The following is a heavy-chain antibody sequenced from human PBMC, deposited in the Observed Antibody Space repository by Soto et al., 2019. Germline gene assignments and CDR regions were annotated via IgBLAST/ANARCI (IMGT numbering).Heavy chain of an antibody. Sequence: EVQLLESGGGLVQPGGSLRLSCAASGFTFSSYAMSWVRQAPGKGLEWVSAISGSGGSTYYADSVKGRFTISRDKSKNTLYLQMKRLRAEDTALYYGAKCRGSFLFLSVTWGQGTLVTVSS. CDR3: AKCRGSFLFLSVT. D-gene: IGHD3-3*01. CDR1: GFTFSSYA. CDR2: ISGSGGST. V-gene: IGHV3-23*01. J-gene: IGHJ5*02.